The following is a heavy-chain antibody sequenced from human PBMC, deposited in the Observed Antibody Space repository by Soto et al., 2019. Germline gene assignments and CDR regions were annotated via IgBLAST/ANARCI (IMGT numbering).Heavy chain of an antibody. CDR3: AKGAWADYDLWSGGLIDY. Sequence: LRLSCAASGFTFSSYGMHWVRQAPGKGLEWVAVISYDGSNKYYADSVKGRFTISRDNSKNTLYLQMNSLRAEDTAVYYCAKGAWADYDLWSGGLIDYWGQGTLVTVSS. CDR2: ISYDGSNK. J-gene: IGHJ4*02. V-gene: IGHV3-30*18. D-gene: IGHD3-3*01. CDR1: GFTFSSYG.